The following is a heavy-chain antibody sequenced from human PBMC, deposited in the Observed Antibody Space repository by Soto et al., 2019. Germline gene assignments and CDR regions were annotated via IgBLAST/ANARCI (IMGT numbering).Heavy chain of an antibody. CDR2: IKQDGSEK. CDR1: GFTFSSYW. Sequence: GGSLRLSCAASGFTFSSYWMSWVRQAPGKGLEWVANIKQDGSEKYYVDSVKGRFTISRDNAKNSLYLQMNSLRAEDTAVYYCARDGMGATTPSYFDYWGQGTLVTVSS. V-gene: IGHV3-7*01. CDR3: ARDGMGATTPSYFDY. D-gene: IGHD1-26*01. J-gene: IGHJ4*02.